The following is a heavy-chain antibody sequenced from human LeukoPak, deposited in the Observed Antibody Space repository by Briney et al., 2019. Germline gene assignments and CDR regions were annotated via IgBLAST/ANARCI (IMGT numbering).Heavy chain of an antibody. V-gene: IGHV1-3*03. CDR1: GYTFTSYV. J-gene: IGHJ6*03. CDR3: ARARYETRIWPKSRYDYYHYMDV. CDR2: INAGNGNT. Sequence: ASVKVSCKASGYTFTSYVIHWVRQAPGQRLEWMGWINAGNGNTKYSQEFQDRVTITRDTSASTVYMELSSLRSGDMAVYYCARARYETRIWPKSRYDYYHYMDVWGKGTTVTVSS. D-gene: IGHD2-15*01.